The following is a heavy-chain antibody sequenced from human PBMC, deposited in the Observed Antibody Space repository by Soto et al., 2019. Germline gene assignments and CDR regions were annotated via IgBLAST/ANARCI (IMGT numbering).Heavy chain of an antibody. CDR1: GYTFTGYY. CDR3: ARESSGPNYYYYGMDV. CDR2: INPNSGGT. J-gene: IGHJ6*02. V-gene: IGHV1-2*02. D-gene: IGHD3-3*01. Sequence: ASVKVSCKASGYTFTGYYMHWVRQAPGQGLEWMGWINPNSGGTNYAQKFQGRVTMTRDTSISTAYMELSRLRSDDTAVYYCARESSGPNYYYYGMDVWGQGTTVTVSS.